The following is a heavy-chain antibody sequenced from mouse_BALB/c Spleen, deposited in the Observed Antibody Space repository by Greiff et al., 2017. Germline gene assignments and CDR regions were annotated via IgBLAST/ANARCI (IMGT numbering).Heavy chain of an antibody. J-gene: IGHJ4*01. CDR3: ARYRSIYDGSYSSMDY. CDR2: ISYSGST. D-gene: IGHD2-3*01. Sequence: EVKLMESGPSLVKPSQTLSLTCSVTGDSITSGYWNWIRKFPGNKLEYMGYISYSGSTYYNPSLKSRISITRDTSKNQYYLQLNSVTTEDTATYYCARYRSIYDGSYSSMDYWGQGTSVTVSS. V-gene: IGHV3-8*02. CDR1: GDSITSGY.